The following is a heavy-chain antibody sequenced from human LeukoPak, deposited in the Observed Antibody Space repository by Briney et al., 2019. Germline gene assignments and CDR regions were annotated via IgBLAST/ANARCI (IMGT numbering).Heavy chain of an antibody. CDR1: GHTFTSYY. J-gene: IGHJ4*02. Sequence: ASVKVSCKASGHTFTSYYMHWVRQAPGQGLEWMGIINPSGGSTSYAQKFQGRVTMTRDTSTSTVYMELSSLRSEDTAVYYCARVPRIVGATWYFDYWGQGTLVTVSS. CDR3: ARVPRIVGATWYFDY. D-gene: IGHD1-26*01. CDR2: INPSGGST. V-gene: IGHV1-46*01.